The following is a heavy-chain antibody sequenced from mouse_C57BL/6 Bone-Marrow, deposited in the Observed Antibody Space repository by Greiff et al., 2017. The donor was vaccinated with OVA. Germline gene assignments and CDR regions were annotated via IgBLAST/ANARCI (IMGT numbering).Heavy chain of an antibody. J-gene: IGHJ2*01. Sequence: EVQLQQSGPVLVKPGASVKMSCKASGYTFTDYYMNWVKQSHGKSLEWIGVINPYNGGTSYNQKFKGKATLTVDKSSSTAYMELNSLTSEDSAVYYCARGYSNYTFWGQGTTLTVSS. CDR1: GYTFTDYY. V-gene: IGHV1-19*01. CDR3: ARGYSNYTF. CDR2: INPYNGGT. D-gene: IGHD2-5*01.